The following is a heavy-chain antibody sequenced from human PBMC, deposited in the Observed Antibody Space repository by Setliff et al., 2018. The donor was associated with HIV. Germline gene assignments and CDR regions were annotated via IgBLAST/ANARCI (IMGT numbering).Heavy chain of an antibody. J-gene: IGHJ4*02. CDR3: ATTGQGRAYFDF. Sequence: PSETLSLTCTVSGEPFNGFYWTWIRQPPGKGLEWIGDVNPTGRPNYSPSLKSRVTMSLDTSKNQFSLNLKSVTAADTALYYCATTGQGRAYFDFWGRGSLVTVSS. V-gene: IGHV4-34*01. D-gene: IGHD2-21*01. CDR2: VNPTGRP. CDR1: GEPFNGFY.